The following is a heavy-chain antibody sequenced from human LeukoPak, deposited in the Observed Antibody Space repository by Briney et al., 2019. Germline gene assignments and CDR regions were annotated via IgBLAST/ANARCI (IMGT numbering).Heavy chain of an antibody. CDR2: ICGSGGST. D-gene: IGHD2-2*02. J-gene: IGHJ5*02. CDR3: AKHHCSSTSCYTWNWFDP. CDR1: GFTFSSYA. Sequence: PGGALRLSCAASGFTFSSYAMSSVRQAPGKGLEWVSAICGSGGSTYYADSVKGRFTISRDNSKNTLYLQMNSLRAEDTAVYYCAKHHCSSTSCYTWNWFDPWGQGTLVTVSS. V-gene: IGHV3-23*01.